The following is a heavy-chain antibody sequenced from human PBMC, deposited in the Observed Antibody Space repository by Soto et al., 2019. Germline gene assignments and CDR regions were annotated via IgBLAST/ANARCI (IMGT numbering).Heavy chain of an antibody. CDR3: ARQIGDDPFDI. CDR2: IYRTGST. V-gene: IGHV4-59*01. D-gene: IGHD3-3*01. Sequence: AWETLSLTCTVSGGSISTYYWNWIRQSPGKGLEWIGYIYRTGSTHYNPSLNSRAAISLDSSRDRFSLQLKAVTAADTAVYFCARQIGDDPFDIWGRGTMVTVSS. CDR1: GGSISTYY. J-gene: IGHJ3*02.